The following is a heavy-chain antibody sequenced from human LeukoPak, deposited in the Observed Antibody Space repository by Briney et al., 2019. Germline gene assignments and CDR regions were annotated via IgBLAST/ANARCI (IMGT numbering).Heavy chain of an antibody. CDR2: ISYDGSNK. CDR1: GFTFSSYG. D-gene: IGHD3-3*01. V-gene: IGHV3-30*18. J-gene: IGHJ5*02. Sequence: PGGSLRLSCAASGFTFSSYGMHWVRQAPGKGLEWVAVISYDGSNKYYADSVKGRFTISRDNSKNTLYLQMNSLRAEDTAVYYCAKDSKNDFWSGYLTRYNWFDPWGQGTLVTVSS. CDR3: AKDSKNDFWSGYLTRYNWFDP.